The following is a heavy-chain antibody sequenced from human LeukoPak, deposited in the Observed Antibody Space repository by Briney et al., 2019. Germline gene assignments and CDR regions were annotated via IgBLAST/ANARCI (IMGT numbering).Heavy chain of an antibody. CDR2: ISCSSSYI. CDR3: ARVRRYGSGSYGSSYYYGMDV. CDR1: GFTFSSYS. D-gene: IGHD3-10*01. Sequence: GGSLRLSCPASGFTFSSYSMNWVRQAPGKGLDWVSPISCSSSYIYYADSVKGRFTISRDNAKNSLYLQMNSMRAEDTAVYYCARVRRYGSGSYGSSYYYGMDVWGKGTTVTVPS. V-gene: IGHV3-21*01. J-gene: IGHJ6*04.